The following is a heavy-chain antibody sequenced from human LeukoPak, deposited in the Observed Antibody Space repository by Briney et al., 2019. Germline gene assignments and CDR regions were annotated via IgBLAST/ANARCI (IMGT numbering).Heavy chain of an antibody. CDR3: ARSTSDYYGSSLRFDY. CDR2: IIPIFGTA. J-gene: IGHJ4*02. D-gene: IGHD3-10*01. V-gene: IGHV1-69*05. CDR1: GGTFSSYA. Sequence: ASVKVSCKASGGTFSSYAISWVRQAPGQGLEWMGGIIPIFGTANYAQKFQGRVTITTDESTSTAYMELSSLRSEDTAVHYCARSTSDYYGSSLRFDYWGQGTLVTVSS.